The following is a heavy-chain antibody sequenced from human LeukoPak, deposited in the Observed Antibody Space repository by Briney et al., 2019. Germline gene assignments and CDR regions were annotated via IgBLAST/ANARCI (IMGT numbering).Heavy chain of an antibody. CDR1: GFTFSSYA. CDR3: AKDRRGVVVTQSDY. J-gene: IGHJ4*02. CDR2: ISGSGGST. Sequence: GGSLRLSCAASGFTFSSYAMSWVRQAPRKGLEWVSAISGSGGSTYYADSVKGRFTISRDNSKNTLYLQMNSLRAEDTAVYYCAKDRRGVVVTQSDYWGQGTLVTVSS. D-gene: IGHD2-21*02. V-gene: IGHV3-23*01.